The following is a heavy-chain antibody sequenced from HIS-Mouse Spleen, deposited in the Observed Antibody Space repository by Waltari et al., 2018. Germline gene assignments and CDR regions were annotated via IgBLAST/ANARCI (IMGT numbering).Heavy chain of an antibody. Sequence: EVQLVQSGGGLVKPGGSLRLSCAASRFTFSSSSMNWVRQAPGKGLEWVSSISSSSSYIYYADSVKGRFTISRDNAKNSLYLQMNSLRAEDTAVYYCARRLLTGDAFDIWGQGTMVTVSS. CDR1: RFTFSSSS. J-gene: IGHJ3*02. CDR2: ISSSSSYI. V-gene: IGHV3-21*01. CDR3: ARRLLTGDAFDI. D-gene: IGHD7-27*01.